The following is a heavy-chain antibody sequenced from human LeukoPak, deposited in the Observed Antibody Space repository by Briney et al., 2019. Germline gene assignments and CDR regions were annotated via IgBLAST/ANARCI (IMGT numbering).Heavy chain of an antibody. CDR1: GFTFSTYA. CDR2: ISGSGGTT. CDR3: AKDLDSSTSYLLAA. D-gene: IGHD6-13*01. Sequence: PGGSLRLSCAASGFTFSTYAMSWVRQAPGKGLECVSVISGSGGTTFYADSVKGRFTISRDNSKNTLYLQMNSLRAEDTAVYYCAKDLDSSTSYLLAAWGQGTLVTVSS. J-gene: IGHJ5*02. V-gene: IGHV3-23*01.